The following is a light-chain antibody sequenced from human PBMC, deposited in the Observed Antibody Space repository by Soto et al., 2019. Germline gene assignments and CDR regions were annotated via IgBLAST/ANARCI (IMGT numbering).Light chain of an antibody. CDR2: AAS. Sequence: EIVMTQSPATLSVSPGETATLSCGASQSVASAVAWYQHKPGQAPRLLIVAASIRTTGVPGRFSGGGSGTEFTLTISSLQSEDFAVYYCQQYKNWPPLTFGGGTTVEIK. J-gene: IGKJ4*01. V-gene: IGKV3-15*01. CDR3: QQYKNWPPLT. CDR1: QSVASA.